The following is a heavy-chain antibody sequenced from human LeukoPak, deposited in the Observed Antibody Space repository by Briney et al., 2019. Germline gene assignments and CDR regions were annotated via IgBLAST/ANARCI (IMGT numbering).Heavy chain of an antibody. J-gene: IGHJ5*02. CDR1: GGTFISYA. CDR2: IIPIFGTA. V-gene: IGHV1-69*05. CDR3: ASTYDSSGYYSPSWFDP. Sequence: SVKVSCKASGGTFISYAISWVRQAPGQGREWMGGIIPIFGTANYAQKFQGRVTITTDESTSTAYMELSSLRSEDTAVYYCASTYDSSGYYSPSWFDPWGQGTLVTVSS. D-gene: IGHD3-22*01.